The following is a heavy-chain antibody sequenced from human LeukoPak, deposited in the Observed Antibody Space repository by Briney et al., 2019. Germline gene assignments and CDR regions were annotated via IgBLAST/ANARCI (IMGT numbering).Heavy chain of an antibody. CDR2: INHSGST. CDR3: ARGIRRIAAAGSRFDY. CDR1: GGSFSGYY. J-gene: IGHJ4*02. V-gene: IGHV4-34*01. D-gene: IGHD6-13*01. Sequence: SETLSLTCAVYGGSFSGYYWSWIRQPPGKGLEWIGEINHSGSTNCNPSLKSRVTISVDTSKNQFSLKLSSVTAADTAVYYCARGIRRIAAAGSRFDYWGQGTLVTVSS.